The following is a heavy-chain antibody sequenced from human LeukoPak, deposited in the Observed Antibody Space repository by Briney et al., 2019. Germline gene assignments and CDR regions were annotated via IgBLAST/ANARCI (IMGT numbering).Heavy chain of an antibody. CDR2: ISGSGGST. CDR1: GFTFSSYG. Sequence: GRSLRLSCAASGFTFSSYGMHWVRQAPGKGLEWVSAISGSGGSTYYADSVKGRFTISRDNSKNTLYLQMNSLRAEDTAVYYCAKDRDGDFVVDYWGQGTLVTVSS. V-gene: IGHV3-23*01. D-gene: IGHD4-17*01. J-gene: IGHJ4*02. CDR3: AKDRDGDFVVDY.